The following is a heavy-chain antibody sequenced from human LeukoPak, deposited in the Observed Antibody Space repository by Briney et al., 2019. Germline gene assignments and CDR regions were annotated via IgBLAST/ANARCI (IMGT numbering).Heavy chain of an antibody. CDR2: ISSSGSTI. V-gene: IGHV3-48*03. CDR3: AVNRWLEAYYFDY. J-gene: IGHJ4*02. D-gene: IGHD5-24*01. CDR1: GFTFSSYE. Sequence: GGSLRLSCAASGFTFSSYEMNWVRQAPGKGLEWVSYISSSGSTIYYADSVKGRFTISRDNAKNSLYLQMNSLRAEDTAVYYCAVNRWLEAYYFDYWGQGTLVTVPS.